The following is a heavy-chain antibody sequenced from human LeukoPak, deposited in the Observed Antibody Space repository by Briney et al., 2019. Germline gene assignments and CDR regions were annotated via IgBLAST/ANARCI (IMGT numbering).Heavy chain of an antibody. CDR1: GFTFDDYG. CDR2: INWNGGST. Sequence: GGSLRLSCAASGFTFDDYGMSWVRQAPGKGLEWVSHINWNGGSTGYADSVEGRFTISRDNAKNSLYLQMNSLRAEDTAFYYCARREYTAFDYWGQGTLVTVSS. CDR3: ARREYTAFDY. V-gene: IGHV3-20*04. D-gene: IGHD6-6*01. J-gene: IGHJ4*02.